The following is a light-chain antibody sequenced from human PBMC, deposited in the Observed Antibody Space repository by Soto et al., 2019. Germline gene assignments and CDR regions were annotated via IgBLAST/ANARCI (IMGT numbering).Light chain of an antibody. J-gene: IGKJ4*01. CDR1: QSVGST. CDR3: QRFNRWPLS. CDR2: DTS. V-gene: IGKV3-15*01. Sequence: EIVLTQSPAALSVPPGERATLSCWASQSVGSTLNWYQQKPGQAPRLLIYDTSIRATGIPARFSGSGSGTEFTLTIASLQSEDFGVYYCQRFNRWPLSFGGGTKVEI.